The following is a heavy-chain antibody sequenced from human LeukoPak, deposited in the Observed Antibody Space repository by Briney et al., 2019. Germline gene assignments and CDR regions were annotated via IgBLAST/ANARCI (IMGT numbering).Heavy chain of an antibody. Sequence: SVKVSCKASGGTFSSYAISWVRQAPGQGLEWMGRIIPILGIANYAQKFQGRVTITADKSTSTAYMELSSLRSEDTAVYYCARDLRFSEGYWALYRDSSGPSFDYWGQGTLVTVSS. V-gene: IGHV1-69*04. D-gene: IGHD3-22*01. CDR2: IIPILGIA. CDR1: GGTFSSYA. CDR3: ARDLRFSEGYWALYRDSSGPSFDY. J-gene: IGHJ4*02.